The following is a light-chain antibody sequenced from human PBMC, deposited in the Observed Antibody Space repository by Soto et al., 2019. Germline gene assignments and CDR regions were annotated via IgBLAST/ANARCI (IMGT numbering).Light chain of an antibody. V-gene: IGKV1D-16*01. CDR2: AAS. CDR1: QDINSY. Sequence: DVQMTQSPSSLSASVGGRVIITCRESQDINSYLAWYQQKSGNAPKSLIYAASSLQTGVPSRFSGSESGTDFTLTISSLQPEDSATYYCQQYNIYPLTFGGGTKVEIK. J-gene: IGKJ4*01. CDR3: QQYNIYPLT.